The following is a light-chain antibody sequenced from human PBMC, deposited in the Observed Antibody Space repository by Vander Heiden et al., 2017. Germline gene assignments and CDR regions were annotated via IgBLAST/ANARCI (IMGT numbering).Light chain of an antibody. Sequence: QSVLTQPPSTSGTPGRRVTISCSGSSSNIGSNAVNWYQQLPGAAPRLLIYNNDQRPSGVPDRFSGSKSGTSASLSVSGLRSEDEADYYCAAWDDSLTGLVFGGGTKLTVL. CDR2: NND. CDR1: SSNIGSNA. V-gene: IGLV1-44*01. CDR3: AAWDDSLTGLV. J-gene: IGLJ2*01.